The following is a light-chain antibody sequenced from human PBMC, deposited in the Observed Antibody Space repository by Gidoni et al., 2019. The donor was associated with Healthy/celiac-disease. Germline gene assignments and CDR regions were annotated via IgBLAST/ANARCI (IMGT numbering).Light chain of an antibody. V-gene: IGKV3-15*01. J-gene: IGKJ4*01. CDR3: QQYNNWPPGT. Sequence: RASQSVSSNLAWYQQKPGQAPRLLIYGAPTRATGIPARFSGSGSGTEFTLTISSLQSEDFAVYYCQQYNNWPPGTFGGGTKVEIK. CDR2: GAP. CDR1: QSVSSN.